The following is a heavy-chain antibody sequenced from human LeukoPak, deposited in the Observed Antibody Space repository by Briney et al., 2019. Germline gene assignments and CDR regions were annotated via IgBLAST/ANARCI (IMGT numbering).Heavy chain of an antibody. CDR3: ARGYSSSWYNWLDP. CDR2: ISYHGSNR. J-gene: IGHJ5*02. V-gene: IGHV3-30*03. CDR1: GFIFRDYG. Sequence: GGSLRLSCAASGFIFRDYGMDWVRQAPGKGLEWVAVISYHGSNRYYADSVKGRFIISRDNSKNTLSLQMNSLRPEDTAVYYCARGYSSSWYNWLDPWGQGTLVTVSS. D-gene: IGHD6-13*01.